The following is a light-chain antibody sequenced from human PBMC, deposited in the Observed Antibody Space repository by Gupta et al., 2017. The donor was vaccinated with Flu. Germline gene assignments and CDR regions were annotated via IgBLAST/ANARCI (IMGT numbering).Light chain of an antibody. CDR1: SSNIGSNY. CDR2: RNN. Sequence: QSVLTQPPSASGTPGQRVPISCSGSSSNIGSNYVYWYQQLPGTAPKLLIYRNNQRPSGVPDRFSGSKSGTSASLAISGLRSEDEADYYCAAWDDSLSGSLFGGGTKLTVL. CDR3: AAWDDSLSGSL. V-gene: IGLV1-47*01. J-gene: IGLJ2*01.